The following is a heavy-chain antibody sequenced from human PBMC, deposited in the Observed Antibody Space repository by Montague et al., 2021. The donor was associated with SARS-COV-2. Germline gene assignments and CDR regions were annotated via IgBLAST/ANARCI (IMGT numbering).Heavy chain of an antibody. V-gene: IGHV4-39*01. CDR2: IYYSGST. CDR1: GGSISSSSYY. D-gene: IGHD3-10*01. Sequence: SETLSLTCTVSGGSISSSSYYWGWIRQPPGKGLEWIGGIYYSGSTYYNPSLKSRVTISVDTSKNQFSLKLSSVTAADTAVYYCASSGRAVPTPPYYYGMDVWGQGTTVTVSS. J-gene: IGHJ6*02. CDR3: ASSGRAVPTPPYYYGMDV.